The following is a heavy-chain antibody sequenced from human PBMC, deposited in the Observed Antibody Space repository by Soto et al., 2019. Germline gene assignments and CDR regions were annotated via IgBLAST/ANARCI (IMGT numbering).Heavy chain of an antibody. CDR3: ARRDGWAGYFDY. D-gene: IGHD1-26*01. J-gene: IGHJ4*02. CDR1: GGSISSSSYY. Sequence: QLQLQESGPGLVKPSETLSLTCTVSGGSISSSSYYWGWIRQPPGKGLEWIGSIYYSGSTYYNPSLKSRVPISVDTSKNQFSLKLSSVTAADTAVYYCARRDGWAGYFDYWGQGTLVTVSS. CDR2: IYYSGST. V-gene: IGHV4-39*01.